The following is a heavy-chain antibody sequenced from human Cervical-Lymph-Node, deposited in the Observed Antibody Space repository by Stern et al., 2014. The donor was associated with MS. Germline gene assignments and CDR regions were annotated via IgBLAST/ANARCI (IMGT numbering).Heavy chain of an antibody. D-gene: IGHD1-26*01. CDR1: GYTFINYS. CDR2: INRSDGSA. Sequence: VQLVESGAEVKKPGASVKVSCKASGYTFINYSMHWGRQAPGQGLEWMGIINRSDGSATYAQNFQGRVTMTRDTSTSTVYMELSSLRSEDTAVYYCARDRYSGSYWTWFDPWGQGTLVTVSS. V-gene: IGHV1-46*01. CDR3: ARDRYSGSYWTWFDP. J-gene: IGHJ5*02.